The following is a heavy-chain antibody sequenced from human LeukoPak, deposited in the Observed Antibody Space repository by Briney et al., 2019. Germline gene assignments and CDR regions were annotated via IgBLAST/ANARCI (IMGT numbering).Heavy chain of an antibody. D-gene: IGHD3-22*01. Sequence: GGSLRLSCAASGFTFSSYAMHWVRQAPGKGLEWVAVISYDGSNKYYADSAKGRFTISRDNSKNTLYLQMNSLRAEDTAVYYCASHEKPYYYDSSGYYSRYAFDIWGQGTMVTVSS. V-gene: IGHV3-30-3*01. CDR3: ASHEKPYYYDSSGYYSRYAFDI. CDR1: GFTFSSYA. J-gene: IGHJ3*02. CDR2: ISYDGSNK.